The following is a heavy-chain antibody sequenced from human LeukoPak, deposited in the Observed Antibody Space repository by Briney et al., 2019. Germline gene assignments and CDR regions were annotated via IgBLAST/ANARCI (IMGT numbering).Heavy chain of an antibody. D-gene: IGHD6-19*01. CDR3: ARDGGQWLASYYFDY. V-gene: IGHV4-59*01. Sequence: ETLSLTCTVSGGSISSYYWSWIRQPPGKRLEWIGYIYYSGSTNYNPSLKSRVTISVDTSKNQFSLKLSSVTAADTAVYYCARDGGQWLASYYFDYWGQGTLVTVSS. CDR2: IYYSGST. CDR1: GGSISSYY. J-gene: IGHJ4*02.